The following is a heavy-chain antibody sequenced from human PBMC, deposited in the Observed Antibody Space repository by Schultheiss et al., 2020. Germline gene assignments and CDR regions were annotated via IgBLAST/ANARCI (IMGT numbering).Heavy chain of an antibody. D-gene: IGHD5-24*01. J-gene: IGHJ4*02. CDR3: ASCRDGSCHYFDY. CDR2: ISWNSGSI. Sequence: GGSLRLSCAASGFTFDDYAMHWVRQAPGKGLEWVSGISWNSGSIGYADSVKGRFTISRDNAKNSLYLQMNSLRAEDTALYYCASCRDGSCHYFDYWGQGTLVTFSS. V-gene: IGHV3-9*01. CDR1: GFTFDDYA.